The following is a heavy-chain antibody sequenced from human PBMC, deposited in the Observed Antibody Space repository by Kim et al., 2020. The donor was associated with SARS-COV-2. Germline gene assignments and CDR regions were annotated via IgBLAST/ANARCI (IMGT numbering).Heavy chain of an antibody. D-gene: IGHD3-9*01. Sequence: GGSLRLSCVAFGFTFSDYRMNWVRQAPGKGLEWVALIWFDGIETYYADSVKGRFTISRDNSENTLFLQMNSLRAEDTAIYFCARDHTHYDILTGNLGYWGQGTLVTVSS. CDR3: ARDHTHYDILTGNLGY. CDR2: IWFDGIET. J-gene: IGHJ4*02. V-gene: IGHV3-33*08. CDR1: GFTFSDYR.